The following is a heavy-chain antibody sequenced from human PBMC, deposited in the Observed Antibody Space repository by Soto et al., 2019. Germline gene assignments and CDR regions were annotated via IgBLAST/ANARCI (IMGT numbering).Heavy chain of an antibody. CDR3: ARDLETAVAEARGFDY. V-gene: IGHV3-7*05. Sequence: GGSLRLSCAASGFTFSSYWMSWVRQAPGKGLEWVANIKQDGSEKYYVDSVKGRFTISRDNAKNSLYLQMNSLRAEDTAVYYCARDLETAVAEARGFDYWGQGTLVTVSS. CDR2: IKQDGSEK. J-gene: IGHJ4*02. D-gene: IGHD6-19*01. CDR1: GFTFSSYW.